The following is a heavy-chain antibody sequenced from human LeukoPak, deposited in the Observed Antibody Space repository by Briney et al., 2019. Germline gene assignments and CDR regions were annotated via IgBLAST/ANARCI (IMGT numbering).Heavy chain of an antibody. Sequence: ASVKVSCKASGYTFTGYYMHWVRQAPGQGLEWMGWINPNSGGTNYAQKFQGRVTMTRDTSISTAYMELSRLRSEDTAVYYCASTYYYDSSGNNDAFDIWGQGTMVTVSS. CDR3: ASTYYYDSSGNNDAFDI. CDR2: INPNSGGT. D-gene: IGHD3-22*01. J-gene: IGHJ3*02. CDR1: GYTFTGYY. V-gene: IGHV1-2*02.